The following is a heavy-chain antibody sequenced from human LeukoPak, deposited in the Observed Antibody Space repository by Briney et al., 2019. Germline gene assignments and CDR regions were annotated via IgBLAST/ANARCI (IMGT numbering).Heavy chain of an antibody. V-gene: IGHV3-43*02. D-gene: IGHD3-22*01. CDR1: GFTFSSYG. CDR2: ISGDGGST. Sequence: PGRSLRLSCAASGFTFSSYGMHWVRQAPGKGLEWVSLISGDGGSTYYADSVKGRFTISRDNSKNSLYLQMSSLRTEDTALYYCAKANSRYYYDSSGYLALDYWGQGTLVTVSS. J-gene: IGHJ4*02. CDR3: AKANSRYYYDSSGYLALDY.